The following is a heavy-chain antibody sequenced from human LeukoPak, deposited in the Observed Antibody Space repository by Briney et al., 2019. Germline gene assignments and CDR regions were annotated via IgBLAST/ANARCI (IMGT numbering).Heavy chain of an antibody. CDR3: ARDPSGLRFLEWLSYFDY. CDR2: ISYDGSNK. V-gene: IGHV3-30-3*01. J-gene: IGHJ4*02. D-gene: IGHD3-3*01. Sequence: GGSLRLSCAASGFTFSSYAMHWVRQAPGKGLEWVAVISYDGSNKYYADSVKGRFTISRDNSKNTLYLQMNSLRAEDTAVYYCARDPSGLRFLEWLSYFDYWGQGTLVTVSS. CDR1: GFTFSSYA.